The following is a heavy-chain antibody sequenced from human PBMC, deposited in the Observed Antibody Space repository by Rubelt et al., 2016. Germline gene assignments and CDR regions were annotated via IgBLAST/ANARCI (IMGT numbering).Heavy chain of an antibody. CDR2: VYYTGST. J-gene: IGHJ4*02. V-gene: IGHV4-59*01. CDR3: ASGTGYFDN. CDR1: GGSISSYD. Sequence: QVQLQESGPGLVKPSETLSLTCTVSGGSISSYDWSWIRQPPGKGPEWIGYVYYTGSTHYNPSLKSRVTISADRSKNQLSRKLGSVTAADTAVYYCASGTGYFDNWGQGTLVTVSS. D-gene: IGHD3/OR15-3a*01.